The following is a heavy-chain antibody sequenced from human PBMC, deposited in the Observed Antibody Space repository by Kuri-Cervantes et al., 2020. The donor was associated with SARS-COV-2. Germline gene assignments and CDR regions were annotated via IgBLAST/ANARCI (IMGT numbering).Heavy chain of an antibody. J-gene: IGHJ4*02. CDR3: ARIVGPGDLYYFDY. Sequence: GSLRLSCAVYGWSFSGYYWSWIRQPPGKGLEWIGEINHSGSTYYNPSLKSRVTISVDTSKNQFSLKLSSVTAADTAVYYCARIVGPGDLYYFDYWGQGTLVTVSS. V-gene: IGHV4-34*01. D-gene: IGHD2-21*01. CDR2: INHSGST. CDR1: GWSFSGYY.